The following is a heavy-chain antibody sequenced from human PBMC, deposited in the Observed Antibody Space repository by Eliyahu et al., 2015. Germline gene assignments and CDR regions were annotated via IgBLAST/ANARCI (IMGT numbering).Heavy chain of an antibody. V-gene: IGHV1-18*01. D-gene: IGHD3-22*01. CDR2: ISAYNGNT. J-gene: IGHJ5*02. Sequence: GAEVKKPGASVKVSCKASGYTFTSYGISWVRQAPGQGLEWMGWISAYNGNTNYAQKLQGRVTMTTDTSTSTAYMELRSLRSDDTAVYYCARGEDYYDSSGYSLRWFDPWGQGTLVTVSS. CDR3: ARGEDYYDSSGYSLRWFDP. CDR1: GYTFTSYG.